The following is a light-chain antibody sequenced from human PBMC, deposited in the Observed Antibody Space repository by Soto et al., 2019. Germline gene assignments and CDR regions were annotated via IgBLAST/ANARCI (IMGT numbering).Light chain of an antibody. Sequence: DIQMTQSPSSLSASVGDRVTITFRASQNINNYLHWYQQRPGKAPNLLIYAASTSPGGVPSRFSGSGSGTDFALTISGLQTEDFATYYCHQSYSTWTFGQGTKVDIK. CDR2: AAS. J-gene: IGKJ1*01. CDR1: QNINNY. V-gene: IGKV1-39*01. CDR3: HQSYSTWT.